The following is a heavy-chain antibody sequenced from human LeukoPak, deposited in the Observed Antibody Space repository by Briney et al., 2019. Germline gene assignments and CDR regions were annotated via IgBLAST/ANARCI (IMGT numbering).Heavy chain of an antibody. J-gene: IGHJ4*02. CDR2: INPNSGGT. CDR1: GYTFTGYY. D-gene: IGHD3-10*01. V-gene: IGHV1-2*02. CDR3: ATDSPGSGSYVPGDY. Sequence: ASVKVSCKASGYTFTGYYMHWVRQAPGQGLEWMGWINPNSGGTNYAQKFQGRVTMTEDTSTDTAYMELSSLRSEDTAVYYCATDSPGSGSYVPGDYWGQGTLVTVSS.